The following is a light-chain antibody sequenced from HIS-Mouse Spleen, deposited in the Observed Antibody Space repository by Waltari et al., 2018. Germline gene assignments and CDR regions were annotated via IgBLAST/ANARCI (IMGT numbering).Light chain of an antibody. J-gene: IGKJ4*01. CDR3: QQRSNWPLT. CDR2: DAS. CDR1: QSVSSY. V-gene: IGKV3-11*01. Sequence: EIVLTQSPATLSLSPGERATLSCRASQSVSSYLAWYQQKPGQAPRLLIYDASNRATGIPARFRGSGSGKDFTLTISSLEPEDFAVYYCQQRSNWPLTFGGGTK.